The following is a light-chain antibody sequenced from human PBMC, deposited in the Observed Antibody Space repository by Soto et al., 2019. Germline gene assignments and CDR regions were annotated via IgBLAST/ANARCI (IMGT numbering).Light chain of an antibody. V-gene: IGKV1-9*01. CDR2: AAS. CDR1: QDLSGY. CDR3: QQVNNYPLI. Sequence: IQLTQSPSSLSASVGDRVTITCRASQDLSGYLAWYQQKPGKAPKLLIYAASTLQSGVPSRFSGSGSETDFTLTISSLXXXXXXXXYCQQVNNYPLIFGGGTKV. J-gene: IGKJ4*01.